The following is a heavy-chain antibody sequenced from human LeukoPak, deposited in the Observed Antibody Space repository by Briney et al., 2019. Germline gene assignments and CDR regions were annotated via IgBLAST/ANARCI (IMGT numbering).Heavy chain of an antibody. J-gene: IGHJ5*02. V-gene: IGHV3-7*01. CDR3: SPSP. CDR1: GFSLSSYW. CDR2: INPAASVK. Sequence: GGSLRLSCAASGFSLSSYWINWVRQAPGEGLEWVADINPAASVKYYVDSVKGRFTIPRDDAKNSFYLHTNNLSVEDTAIYYFSPSPWGQGTLVTVS.